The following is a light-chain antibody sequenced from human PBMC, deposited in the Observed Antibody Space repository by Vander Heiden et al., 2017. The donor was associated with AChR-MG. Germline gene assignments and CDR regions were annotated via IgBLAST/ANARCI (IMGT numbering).Light chain of an antibody. CDR2: QDS. CDR1: KLGDTY. CDR3: QAWDSSTGGDV. J-gene: IGLJ1*01. V-gene: IGLV3-1*01. Sequence: SYALPQPPSVSVSPGQTASITCSGDKLGDTYACWYQQKPGQSPVLVIYQDSKRPSGIPERFSGSNSGNTATLTISGTQAMDEADYYCQAWDSSTGGDVFGTGTKVTVL.